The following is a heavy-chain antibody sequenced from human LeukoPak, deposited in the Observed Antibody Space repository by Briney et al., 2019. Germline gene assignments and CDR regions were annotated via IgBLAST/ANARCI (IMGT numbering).Heavy chain of an antibody. J-gene: IGHJ4*02. CDR1: GDSISGYY. CDR2: INTSGST. Sequence: SETPSLTCTVSGDSISGYYWSWIRQFAGKGLEWIGRINTSGSTNYKPSLKSRVTMSVDTSKNQFSLKLSPVTAADTAVYYCARDRSYGPDHWGQGTLVTVSS. D-gene: IGHD5-18*01. V-gene: IGHV4-4*07. CDR3: ARDRSYGPDH.